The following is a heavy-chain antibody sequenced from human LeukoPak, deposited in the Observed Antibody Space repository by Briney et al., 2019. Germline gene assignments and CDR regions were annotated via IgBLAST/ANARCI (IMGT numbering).Heavy chain of an antibody. D-gene: IGHD3-10*02. CDR2: ISGSGSNT. J-gene: IGHJ4*02. CDR1: GFSFSTCA. Sequence: PGGSLRLSCAASGFSFSTCAMNWVRQAPGKGLEWVSAISGSGSNTYYADSVKGRFTISRDNSKNTLYLQMNSLEAEDTALYYCAKDVRGYNRPFDYWGQGTLVTVSS. V-gene: IGHV3-23*01. CDR3: AKDVRGYNRPFDY.